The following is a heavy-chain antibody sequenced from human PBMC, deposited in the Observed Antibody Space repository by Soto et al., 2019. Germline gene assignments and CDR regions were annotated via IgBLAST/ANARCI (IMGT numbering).Heavy chain of an antibody. D-gene: IGHD6-6*01. J-gene: IGHJ4*02. CDR1: GFTFSSDW. V-gene: IGHV3-7*01. CDR2: IKQDGSEK. Sequence: EVQLVESGGGLVQPGGSLRLSCAASGFTFSSDWMSWVRQAPGRGLEWLANIKQDGSEKYYVDAVMDRFTISRDNAKNSLSLQMNRLRAEDTDVYDCARGVHWGQGTLVTVSS. CDR3: ARGVH.